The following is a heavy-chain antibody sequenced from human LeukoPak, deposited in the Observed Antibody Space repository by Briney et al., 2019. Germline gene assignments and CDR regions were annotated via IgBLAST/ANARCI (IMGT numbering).Heavy chain of an antibody. CDR2: ISHYGST. J-gene: IGHJ6*03. D-gene: IGHD2-15*01. CDR3: ARVAEKYGGPESYYPYMDV. CDR1: GGSFSGYY. V-gene: IGHV4-34*01. Sequence: SETLSLTCAVYGGSFSGYYWSWIRQPPGKGLEWIGDISHYGSTNYNPSLKSRLTISMDTSKNQFSLKLSSVSAADTAVYYCARVAEKYGGPESYYPYMDVWGKGTTVTVSS.